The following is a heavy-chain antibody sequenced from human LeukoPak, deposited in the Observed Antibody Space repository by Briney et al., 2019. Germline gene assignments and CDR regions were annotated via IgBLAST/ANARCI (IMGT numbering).Heavy chain of an antibody. CDR3: ARGLPTASYYYMDV. V-gene: IGHV1-2*06. CDR2: INPNSGGT. D-gene: IGHD2-2*01. Sequence: ASVKVSCRTSRSTFTHYYMHWVRQAPGQGLEWMGRINPNSGGTNYAQNFQGRVTMTRDTPITTDYMELSRLRSDDTAVYYCARGLPTASYYYMDVWGKGTTVTVSS. CDR1: RSTFTHYY. J-gene: IGHJ6*03.